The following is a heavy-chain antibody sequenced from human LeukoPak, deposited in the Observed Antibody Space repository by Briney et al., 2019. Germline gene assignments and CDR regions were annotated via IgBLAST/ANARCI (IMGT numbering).Heavy chain of an antibody. CDR2: ISSGSSYI. CDR3: ARVGYCSGTSCHSGGDDAFDI. Sequence: KPGGALRLSCTASGFTFRSYWMHWVRQAPGKGLEWVSSISSGSSYIYYADSVKGRFTISRDNAKNSLYLQMNSLRAEDTAVYYCARVGYCSGTSCHSGGDDAFDIWGQGTMVTVSS. CDR1: GFTFRSYW. D-gene: IGHD2-2*02. V-gene: IGHV3-21*01. J-gene: IGHJ3*02.